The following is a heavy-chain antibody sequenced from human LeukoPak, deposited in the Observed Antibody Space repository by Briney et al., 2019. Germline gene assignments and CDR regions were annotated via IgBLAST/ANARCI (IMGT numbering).Heavy chain of an antibody. D-gene: IGHD6-13*01. J-gene: IGHJ5*02. Sequence: ASVKVSCKASGYTFTGYYMHWVRQAPGQGLEWMGWINPNSGGTNYAQKFQGRVTMTRDTSISTAYRELSRLRSDDTAVYYCARGIAAAGNYDWFDPWGQGTLVTVSS. CDR1: GYTFTGYY. V-gene: IGHV1-2*02. CDR3: ARGIAAAGNYDWFDP. CDR2: INPNSGGT.